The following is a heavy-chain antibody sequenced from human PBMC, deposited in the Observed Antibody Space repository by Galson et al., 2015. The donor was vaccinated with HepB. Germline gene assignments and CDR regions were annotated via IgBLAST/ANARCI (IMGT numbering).Heavy chain of an antibody. CDR1: GFTFSSYA. Sequence: SLRLSCAASGFTFSSYAMSWVRQAPGKGLEWVSAISGSGGSTYYADSVKGRFTISRDNSKNTLYLQMNSLRAEDTAVYYCAKDGLEYYDFWSGYQGRSYFDYWGQGTLVTVSS. CDR2: ISGSGGST. CDR3: AKDGLEYYDFWSGYQGRSYFDY. D-gene: IGHD3-3*01. V-gene: IGHV3-23*01. J-gene: IGHJ4*02.